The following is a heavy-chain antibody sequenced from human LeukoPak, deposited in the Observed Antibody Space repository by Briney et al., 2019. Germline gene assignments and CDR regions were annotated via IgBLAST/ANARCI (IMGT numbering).Heavy chain of an antibody. CDR3: AGRHCSGGGCYFAGADPFDY. D-gene: IGHD2-15*01. CDR1: GFTVSSTY. J-gene: IGHJ4*02. V-gene: IGHV3-53*01. Sequence: GGSLRLSCAASGFTVSSTYMSWVRQAPGKGLEWVSVICSGGKVYYIDSVKGRFTISRDTSKNTLYLQMNSLRVEDTAVYFCAGRHCSGGGCYFAGADPFDYWGQGTLVNVSS. CDR2: ICSGGKV.